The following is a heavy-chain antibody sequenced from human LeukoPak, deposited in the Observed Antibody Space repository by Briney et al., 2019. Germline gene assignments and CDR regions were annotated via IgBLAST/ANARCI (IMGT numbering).Heavy chain of an antibody. Sequence: KPSETLSLTCTVSGGSITSSSYSWVWIRQPPRKGLEWIGSIFYSGRTNYNPSLETRVAISVDMSNNQFSLRLSSVTAADMAVYYCARLGSAWFDPWGPGTLVTVSS. CDR3: ARLGSAWFDP. CDR2: IFYSGRT. CDR1: GGSITSSSYS. J-gene: IGHJ5*02. V-gene: IGHV4-39*01.